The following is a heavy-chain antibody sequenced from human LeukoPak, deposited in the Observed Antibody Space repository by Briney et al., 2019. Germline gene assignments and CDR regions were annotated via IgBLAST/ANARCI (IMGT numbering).Heavy chain of an antibody. J-gene: IGHJ4*02. CDR1: GFXFSNYG. V-gene: IGHV3-33*06. CDR3: AKTYSRESGYDFFFHY. D-gene: IGHD5-12*01. CDR2: ISYDRKNI. Sequence: GGSLRLSCAASGFXFSNYGFHWVRQAPGKGLDWVSAISYDRKNIHYADSVKGRFTISRDNSRNTVYLQMNSLRVEDTAVYYCAKTYSRESGYDFFFHYWGQGTRVTVSS.